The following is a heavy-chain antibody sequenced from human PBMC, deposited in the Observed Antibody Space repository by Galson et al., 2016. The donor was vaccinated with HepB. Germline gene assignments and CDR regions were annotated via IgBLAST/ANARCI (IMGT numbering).Heavy chain of an antibody. J-gene: IGHJ4*02. Sequence: SETLSLTCTVSGGSISSYYWSWIRQAPGKGLEWIGYIYYTGSTKYNPSLKSRVTISVDTSKNQFSLKLSSVTAADTAVYYCARDGYSNGWKGFDYWGQGTLVTVSS. CDR2: IYYTGST. V-gene: IGHV4-59*01. CDR3: ARDGYSNGWKGFDY. D-gene: IGHD6-19*01. CDR1: GGSISSYY.